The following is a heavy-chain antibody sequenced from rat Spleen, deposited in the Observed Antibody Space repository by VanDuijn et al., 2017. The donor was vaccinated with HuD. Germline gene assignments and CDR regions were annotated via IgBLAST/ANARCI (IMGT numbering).Heavy chain of an antibody. CDR1: GLIFSDYN. J-gene: IGHJ2*01. D-gene: IGHD1-9*01. CDR2: IIYDGSRT. Sequence: EVQLVESGGDLVQPGRSLKLSCAASGLIFSDYNMAWVRQAPKKGLEWVATIIYDGSRTYYRDSVKGRFIISRDNAKSTLYLQMDSLRSEDTATYYCARRHYGYTDYFDYWGQGVMVTVSS. V-gene: IGHV5S10*01. CDR3: ARRHYGYTDYFDY.